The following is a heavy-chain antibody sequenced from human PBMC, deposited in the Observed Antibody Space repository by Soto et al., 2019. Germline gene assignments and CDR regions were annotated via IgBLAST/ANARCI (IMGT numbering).Heavy chain of an antibody. J-gene: IGHJ4*02. CDR3: ATQRDYGDYGAFDY. CDR2: INPNSGGT. D-gene: IGHD4-17*01. Sequence: ASVKVSCKASGYTFIGYYMHWVRQAPGQGLEWMGWINPNSGGTNYAQKFQGWVTMTRDTSINTAYMELSRLRSDDTAVYYCATQRDYGDYGAFDYWGQGTLVTVYS. V-gene: IGHV1-2*04. CDR1: GYTFIGYY.